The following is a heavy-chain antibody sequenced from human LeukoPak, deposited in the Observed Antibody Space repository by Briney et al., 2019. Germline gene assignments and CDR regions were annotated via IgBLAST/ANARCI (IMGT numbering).Heavy chain of an antibody. CDR2: ISGSGGST. Sequence: GGSLRLSCAASGFTFSSYAMSWVRQAPGKGLEWVSVISGSGGSTYYADSVKGRFTISRDNSKNTLYLQMNSLRAEDTAVYYCAKAGGYDLYYFDYWGQGTLVTVSS. CDR3: AKAGGYDLYYFDY. V-gene: IGHV3-23*01. J-gene: IGHJ4*02. D-gene: IGHD5-12*01. CDR1: GFTFSSYA.